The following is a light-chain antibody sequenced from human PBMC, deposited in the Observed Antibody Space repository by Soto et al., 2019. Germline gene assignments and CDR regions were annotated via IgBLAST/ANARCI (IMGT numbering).Light chain of an antibody. V-gene: IGKV1-33*01. CDR2: DAS. Sequence: DVHMTQSPASVSGSIGDGIRGTCQASQDINKYLNWYQQKPGKAPKLLIYDASNLEKGVPSRFSGSSSGTDFTFTISSLQPEDTATYYCQQYDYLPRTFGQGTKVDIK. J-gene: IGKJ1*01. CDR3: QQYDYLPRT. CDR1: QDINKY.